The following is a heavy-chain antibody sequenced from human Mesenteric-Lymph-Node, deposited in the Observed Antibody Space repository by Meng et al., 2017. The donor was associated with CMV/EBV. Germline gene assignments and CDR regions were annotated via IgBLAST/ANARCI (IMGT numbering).Heavy chain of an antibody. D-gene: IGHD2-21*02. CDR1: GGTFSSNA. CDR3: ATALDSPYKVLTAVDF. CDR2: IIPVFGTT. J-gene: IGHJ4*02. Sequence: SGGTFSSNAISWVRQAPGHGLEWTGGIIPVFGTTNYAQKFQGRVAITADQSTSTSYMELNSLTAEDTALYYCATALDSPYKVLTAVDFWGQGSLVTVSS. V-gene: IGHV1-69*01.